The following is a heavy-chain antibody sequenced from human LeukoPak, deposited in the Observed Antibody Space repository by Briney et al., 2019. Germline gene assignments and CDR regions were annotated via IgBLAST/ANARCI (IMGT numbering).Heavy chain of an antibody. V-gene: IGHV1-18*01. CDR1: GYTFSSYG. D-gene: IGHD5-18*01. CDR2: INAYDGNT. J-gene: IGHJ4*02. CDR3: ARAVRGYSYAYLPY. Sequence: ASVKVSCKASGYTFSSYGISWVRQAPGQGPEWMGWINAYDGNTNYVQKLQGRVTMTTDTSTSTAYMELRSLRSDDTAVYYCARAVRGYSYAYLPYWGQGTLVTAS.